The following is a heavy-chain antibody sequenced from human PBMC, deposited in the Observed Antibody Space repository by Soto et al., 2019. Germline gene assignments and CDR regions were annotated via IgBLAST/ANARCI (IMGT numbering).Heavy chain of an antibody. Sequence: ASVKVSCKASGYTFTSYGISWVRQAPGQGLEWMGWISAYNGNTNYAQKLQGRVTMTTDTSTSTAYMELRGLRSDDTAVYYCARHSIVGATVNYIDCWGQGNLVTVSS. J-gene: IGHJ4*02. CDR2: ISAYNGNT. D-gene: IGHD1-26*01. CDR3: ARHSIVGATVNYIDC. V-gene: IGHV1-18*01. CDR1: GYTFTSYG.